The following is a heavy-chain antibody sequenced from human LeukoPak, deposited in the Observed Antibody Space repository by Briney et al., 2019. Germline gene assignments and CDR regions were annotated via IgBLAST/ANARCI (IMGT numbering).Heavy chain of an antibody. V-gene: IGHV3-21*05. CDR3: ARDHITISVGVPAAIGY. CDR1: GFTFSSYA. Sequence: GGSLRLSCAASGFTFSSYAMSWVRQAPGKGLEWVSYISSSSSYIYYADSVKGRFTISRDNAKNSLYLQMNSLRAEDTAVYYCARDHITISVGVPAAIGYWGQGTLVTVSS. J-gene: IGHJ4*02. D-gene: IGHD2-2*02. CDR2: ISSSSSYI.